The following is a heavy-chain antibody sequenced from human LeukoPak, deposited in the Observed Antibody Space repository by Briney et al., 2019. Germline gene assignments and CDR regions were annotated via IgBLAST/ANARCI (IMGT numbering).Heavy chain of an antibody. J-gene: IGHJ4*02. CDR1: GFTFSSYA. CDR2: ISGSGGST. D-gene: IGHD5-18*01. Sequence: PGGSLRLSCAASGFTFSSYAMSWVRQAPGKGLEWVSAISGSGGSTYYADSVKGRFTISRDNSKNTLYLQMNSLRAEDTAVYYCARHRGFSYGYDYWGQGTLVTVSS. CDR3: ARHRGFSYGYDY. V-gene: IGHV3-23*01.